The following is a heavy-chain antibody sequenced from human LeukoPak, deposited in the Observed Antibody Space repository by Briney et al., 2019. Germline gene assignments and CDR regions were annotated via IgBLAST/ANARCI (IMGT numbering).Heavy chain of an antibody. D-gene: IGHD6-6*01. CDR3: ARYSGGQLVDY. Sequence: ASVKVSCKASGYTFTSYYMHWVRQAPGQGLGWMGIINPSGGSTSYAQKFQGRVTMTRVTSTSTVYMELSSLRSDDTAVYYCARYSGGQLVDYWGQGTLVTVSS. J-gene: IGHJ4*02. CDR1: GYTFTSYY. V-gene: IGHV1-46*01. CDR2: INPSGGST.